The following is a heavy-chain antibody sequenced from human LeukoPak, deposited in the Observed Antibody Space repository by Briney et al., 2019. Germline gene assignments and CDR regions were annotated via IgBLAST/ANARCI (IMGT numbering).Heavy chain of an antibody. V-gene: IGHV3-30*04. Sequence: PGRSLRLSCAASGFTFSSYAMHWVRQAPGKGLEWVAVISYDGSNKYYADSVKGRFTISRDNSKNTLYLQMNSLRAGDTAVYYCARESRYYFDYWGQGTLVTVSS. D-gene: IGHD6-13*01. CDR3: ARESRYYFDY. CDR2: ISYDGSNK. J-gene: IGHJ4*02. CDR1: GFTFSSYA.